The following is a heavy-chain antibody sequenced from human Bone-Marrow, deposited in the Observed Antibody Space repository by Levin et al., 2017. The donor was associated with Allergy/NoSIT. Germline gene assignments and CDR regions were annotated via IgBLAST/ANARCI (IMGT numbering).Heavy chain of an antibody. Sequence: PSETLSLTCTVSGGSISSYYWSWIRQPPGKGLEWIGYIYYSGSTNYNPSLKSRVTISVDTSKNTLYLQMNSLRAEDTALYYCAKDDGTAYYSFDSWGQGTLVTVSS. D-gene: IGHD1-26*01. CDR3: AKDDGTAYYSFDS. CDR2: IYYSGST. V-gene: IGHV4-59*12. CDR1: GGSISSYY. J-gene: IGHJ4*02.